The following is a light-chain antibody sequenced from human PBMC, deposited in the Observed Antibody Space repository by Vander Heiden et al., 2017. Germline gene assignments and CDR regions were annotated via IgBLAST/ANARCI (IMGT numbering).Light chain of an antibody. CDR3: QQYYSTPPSFT. J-gene: IGKJ3*01. CDR2: WAS. Sequence: DIVMTQSPASLAVSLGERATIKCKSSQTILYSPNNRNYLAWYQQKPGQPPKLLIYWASTRESGVPDRFSGSGSGTDFTLTISGLQAEDVAVYYCQQYYSTPPSFTFGPWTRVEIK. CDR1: QTILYSPNNRNY. V-gene: IGKV4-1*01.